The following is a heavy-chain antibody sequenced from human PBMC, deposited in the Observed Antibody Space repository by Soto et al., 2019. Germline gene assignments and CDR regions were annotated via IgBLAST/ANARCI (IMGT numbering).Heavy chain of an antibody. CDR2: IYYSGST. CDR1: GGSTSSGGYY. J-gene: IGHJ6*02. Sequence: PSETLSLTCTVSGGSTSSGGYYWSWIRQHPGKGLEWIGYIYYSGSTYYNPSLKSRVTISVDTSKNQFSLKLSSVTAADTAVYYGARASEGPYGMDVCGQGTTVTVSS. V-gene: IGHV4-31*03. CDR3: ARASEGPYGMDV.